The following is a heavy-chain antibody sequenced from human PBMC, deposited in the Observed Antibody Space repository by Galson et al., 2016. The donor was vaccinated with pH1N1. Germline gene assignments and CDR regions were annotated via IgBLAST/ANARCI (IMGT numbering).Heavy chain of an antibody. V-gene: IGHV5-51*03. CDR2: IYPDDSDT. CDR3: ARGLLSGFDP. CDR1: GYKFTTYW. D-gene: IGHD2-21*01. J-gene: IGHJ5*02. Sequence: QSGAEVKKPGESLKISCEVFGYKFTTYWIGWVRQMPGKGLEWMGIIYPDDSDTRYNPAFQGQVTISVDKSINTAYLQWNSLKASDTAIYYRARGLLSGFDPWGQGTLVIVSS.